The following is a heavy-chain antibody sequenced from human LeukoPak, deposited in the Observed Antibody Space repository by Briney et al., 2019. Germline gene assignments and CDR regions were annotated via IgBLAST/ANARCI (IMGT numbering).Heavy chain of an antibody. D-gene: IGHD1-14*01. CDR1: GYTFTGYY. J-gene: IGHJ5*02. Sequence: GASVKVSCKASGYTFTGYYMHWVRQAPGQGLEWMGWINPNSGGTNYAQKFQGRVTMTRDTSISTAYVELSRLRSDDTAVYYCARDPSYNLNWFDPWGQGPLVTVSS. V-gene: IGHV1-2*02. CDR2: INPNSGGT. CDR3: ARDPSYNLNWFDP.